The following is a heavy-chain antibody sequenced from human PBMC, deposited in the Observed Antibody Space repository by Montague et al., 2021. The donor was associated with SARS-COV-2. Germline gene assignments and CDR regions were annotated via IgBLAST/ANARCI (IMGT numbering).Heavy chain of an antibody. CDR2: IYYSGST. D-gene: IGHD2-21*01. V-gene: IGHV4-59*01. CDR3: AREVILWCADLSPYYYGMDV. CDR1: GGSISSYY. Sequence: SETLSLTCTVSGGSISSYYWSWIRQPPGKGLEWIGYIYYSGSTNYNPSLKSRVTISVDTSKNQFSLKLSSVTAADTAVYYCAREVILWCADLSPYYYGMDVWGQGTTVTVSS. J-gene: IGHJ6*02.